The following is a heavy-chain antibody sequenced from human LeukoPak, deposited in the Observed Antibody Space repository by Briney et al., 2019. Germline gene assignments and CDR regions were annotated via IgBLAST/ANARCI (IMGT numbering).Heavy chain of an antibody. V-gene: IGHV3-21*01. CDR2: ISSSSSYI. CDR3: ARGRSTTGAFDI. J-gene: IGHJ3*02. CDR1: GFTFSSYS. D-gene: IGHD1-26*01. Sequence: GGSLRLSCAASGFTFSSYSMNWVRQAPGKGLEWVSSISSSSSYIYYADSVKGRFTISRDNAKNSLYLQMNSLRAEETAVYYCARGRSTTGAFDIWGQGTMVNVFS.